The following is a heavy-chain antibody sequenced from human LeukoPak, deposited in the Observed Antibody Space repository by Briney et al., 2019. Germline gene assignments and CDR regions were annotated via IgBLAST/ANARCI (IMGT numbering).Heavy chain of an antibody. Sequence: SETLSLTCAVYGGSFSGYYWSWIRQPPGKGLEWIGEINHSGSTNYNPSLKSRVTISVDTSKNQFSLKLSSVTAADTAVYYCARWLLWFGSPRYAFDIWGQATMVTVSS. CDR3: ARWLLWFGSPRYAFDI. CDR1: GGSFSGYY. CDR2: INHSGST. V-gene: IGHV4-34*01. D-gene: IGHD3-10*01. J-gene: IGHJ3*02.